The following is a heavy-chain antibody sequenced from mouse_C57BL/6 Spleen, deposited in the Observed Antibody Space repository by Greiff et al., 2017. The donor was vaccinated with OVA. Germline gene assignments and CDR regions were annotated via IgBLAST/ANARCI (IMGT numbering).Heavy chain of an antibody. D-gene: IGHD1-1*01. CDR1: GYTFTSYW. Sequence: VQLQQPGAELVRPGSSVKLSCKASGYTFTSYWMHWVKQRPIQGLEWIGNIDPSDSETHYNQKFKDKATLTVDKSSSTAYMQLSSLTSEDSAVYYCEREDYGSSPFAYWGQGTLVTVSA. V-gene: IGHV1-52*01. CDR3: EREDYGSSPFAY. CDR2: IDPSDSET. J-gene: IGHJ3*01.